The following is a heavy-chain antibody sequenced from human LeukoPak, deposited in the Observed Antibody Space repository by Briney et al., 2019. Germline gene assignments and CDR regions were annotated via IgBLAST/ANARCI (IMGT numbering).Heavy chain of an antibody. CDR3: ARDDRLFKPAFDY. CDR1: GGSISSSSYY. V-gene: IGHV4-39*07. D-gene: IGHD3-22*01. Sequence: PSETLSLTCTVPGGSISSSSYYWGWIRQPPGKGLEWIGSIYYSGSTYYNPSLKSRVTISVDTSKNQFSLKLSSVTAADTAVYYCARDDRLFKPAFDYWGQGTLVTVSS. J-gene: IGHJ4*02. CDR2: IYYSGST.